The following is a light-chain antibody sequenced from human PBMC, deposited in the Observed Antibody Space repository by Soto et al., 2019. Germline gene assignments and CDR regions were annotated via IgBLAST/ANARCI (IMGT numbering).Light chain of an antibody. CDR1: SSDVGGYNY. CDR3: SSYTSSSTYV. Sequence: QSALTQPASVSGSPGQSITISCTGTSSDVGGYNYVSWYQQHPGKAPKLMIYDVSYRPSGVSNRFSGSKSGNTASLTISGLQAGDGAGYYCSSYTSSSTYVFGTGTKVTVL. J-gene: IGLJ1*01. V-gene: IGLV2-14*03. CDR2: DVS.